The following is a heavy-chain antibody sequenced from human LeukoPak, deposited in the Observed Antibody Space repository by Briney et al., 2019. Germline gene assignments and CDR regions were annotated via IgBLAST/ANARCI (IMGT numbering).Heavy chain of an antibody. CDR3: ARSRGYDILTGYYGGYYFDY. J-gene: IGHJ4*02. CDR2: ISSSSSYI. Sequence: GGSLRLSCAASGFTFSSYSMNWVRQAPGKGLEWVPSISSSSSYIYYADSVKGRFTISRDNAKNSLYLQMNSLRAEDTAVYYCARSRGYDILTGYYGGYYFDYWGQGTLVTVSS. V-gene: IGHV3-21*01. D-gene: IGHD3-9*01. CDR1: GFTFSSYS.